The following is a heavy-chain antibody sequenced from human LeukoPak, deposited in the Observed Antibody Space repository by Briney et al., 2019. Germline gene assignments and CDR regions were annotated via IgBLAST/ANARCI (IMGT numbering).Heavy chain of an antibody. CDR2: ISGSGNRT. Sequence: PGGSLRLSCAASGFSFSSYAMSWVRHAPGKGLEWVSTISGSGNRTYYADSVRGRFTISRDNSNNTLYLQLNSLRDEAKAANYFSKVFYYSSTYRPDYFQHWGQGTLVTVSS. CDR3: SKVFYYSSTYRPDYFQH. D-gene: IGHD2-2*01. J-gene: IGHJ1*01. CDR1: GFSFSSYA. V-gene: IGHV3-23*01.